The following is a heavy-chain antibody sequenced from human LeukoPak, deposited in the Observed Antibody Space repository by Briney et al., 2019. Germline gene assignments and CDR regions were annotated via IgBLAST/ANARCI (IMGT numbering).Heavy chain of an antibody. D-gene: IGHD3-9*01. J-gene: IGHJ4*02. CDR2: IYPGDSDT. V-gene: IGHV5-51*01. CDR1: GYSFTSYW. CDR3: ASSRYDILTGYSYFEY. Sequence: KDGESLKISCKGSGYSFTSYWIGWVRQMPGKGLEWMGIIYPGDSDTRYSPSFQGQVTISADKSISTAYLQWSSLKASDTAMYYCASSRYDILTGYSYFEYWGQGTLVTVSS.